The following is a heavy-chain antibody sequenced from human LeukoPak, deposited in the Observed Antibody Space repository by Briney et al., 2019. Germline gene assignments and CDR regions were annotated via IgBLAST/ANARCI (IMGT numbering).Heavy chain of an antibody. D-gene: IGHD3-3*01. CDR1: GFTFSNAW. CDR2: IKSKTDGGTT. V-gene: IGHV3-15*01. Sequence: PGGSLRLSCAASGFTFSNAWMSWVRQAPGKGLEWVGRIKSKTDGGTTDYAAPVKGRFTISRDDSKNTLYLQMNSLKTEDTAVYYCTTGRYDFWALFEYWGQGTLVTVSS. J-gene: IGHJ4*02. CDR3: TTGRYDFWALFEY.